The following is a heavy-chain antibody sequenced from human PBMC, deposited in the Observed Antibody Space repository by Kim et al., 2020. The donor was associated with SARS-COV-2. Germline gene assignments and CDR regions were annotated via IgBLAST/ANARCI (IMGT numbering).Heavy chain of an antibody. Sequence: GGSLRLSCAASGFTFNVHAMTWVRQRPGKGLEWVSAVNGGCGNTNYADSVKGRFTISRDNSKNRLYLQMNSLRGEDTAIYYCARDRTVGATNWYLDLWGR. D-gene: IGHD1-26*01. CDR1: GFTFNVHA. V-gene: IGHV3-23*01. CDR2: VNGGCGNT. J-gene: IGHJ2*01. CDR3: ARDRTVGATNWYLDL.